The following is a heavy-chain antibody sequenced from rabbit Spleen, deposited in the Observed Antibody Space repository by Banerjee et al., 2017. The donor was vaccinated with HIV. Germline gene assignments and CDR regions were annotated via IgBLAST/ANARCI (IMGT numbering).Heavy chain of an antibody. CDR3: ARGIPYGYAGGSYPPYGMDL. Sequence: QSLEESGGDLVKPGASLTLTCTASGFSFSSSYHMCWVRQAPGKGLEWIACIGTGSSGSTCCASWAKGRFTNSKTSSSTVTLQMASLATANTAACFCARGIPYGYAGGSYPPYGMDLWGPGTLVTVS. J-gene: IGHJ6*01. CDR2: IGTGSSGST. D-gene: IGHD6-1*01. V-gene: IGHV1S40*01. CDR1: GFSFSSSYH.